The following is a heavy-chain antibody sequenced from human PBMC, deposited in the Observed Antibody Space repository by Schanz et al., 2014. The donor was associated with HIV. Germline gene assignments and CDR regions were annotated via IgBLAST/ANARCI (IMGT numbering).Heavy chain of an antibody. J-gene: IGHJ6*02. CDR3: ARGSGPYYYYYGMDV. CDR1: GFSFSNYG. Sequence: DVRLLESGGGSVQPGGSLRLSCAASGFSFSNYGMSWVRQTSGKGLAWVSGISGSGGNTYYADSVKGRFSISRDNSKNTLYLQMNSLRAEDTAVYYCARGSGPYYYYYGMDVWGQGTTVTVSS. D-gene: IGHD3-10*01. CDR2: ISGSGGNT. V-gene: IGHV3-23*01.